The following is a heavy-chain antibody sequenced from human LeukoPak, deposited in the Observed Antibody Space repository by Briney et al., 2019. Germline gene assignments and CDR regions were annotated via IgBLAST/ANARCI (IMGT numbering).Heavy chain of an antibody. V-gene: IGHV6-1*01. CDR2: TYYRSKWYN. Sequence: SQTLSLTCAISGDSVSSNSAAWNWIRQSPSRGLEWLGRTYYRSKWYNDYAVSVKSRITINPDTSKNQFSLQLSSVTPEDTAVYYCARDPQLWPDYYYGMDVWGQGTLVTVSS. D-gene: IGHD5-18*01. CDR1: GDSVSSNSAA. CDR3: ARDPQLWPDYYYGMDV. J-gene: IGHJ6*02.